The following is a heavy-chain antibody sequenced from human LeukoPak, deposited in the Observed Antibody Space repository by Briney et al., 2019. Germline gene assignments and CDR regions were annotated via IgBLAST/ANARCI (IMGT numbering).Heavy chain of an antibody. V-gene: IGHV1-2*02. CDR2: INPNSGGT. D-gene: IGHD3-22*01. J-gene: IGHJ4*02. CDR3: ARAGGKYDSRTVGY. CDR1: GYTFTGYY. Sequence: ASVKVSCKASGYTFTGYYMHWVRQAPGQGPEWMGWINPNSGGTNYAQKFQGRVTMTRDTSISTAYMELSRLRSDDTAVYYCARAGGKYDSRTVGYWGQGTLVTVSS.